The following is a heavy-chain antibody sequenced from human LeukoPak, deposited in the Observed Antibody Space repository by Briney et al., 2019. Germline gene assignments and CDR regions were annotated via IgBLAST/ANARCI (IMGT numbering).Heavy chain of an antibody. CDR1: GGTFSSYA. D-gene: IGHD3-22*01. CDR3: ARTYYYDSSGYDY. V-gene: IGHV1-69*05. CDR2: IIPIFGTA. J-gene: IGHJ4*02. Sequence: SVKVSCKASGGTFSSYAISWMRQAPGQGLEWMGRIIPIFGTANYAQKFQGRVTMTRDTSTSTVYMELSSLRSEDTAVYYCARTYYYDSSGYDYWGQGTLVTVSS.